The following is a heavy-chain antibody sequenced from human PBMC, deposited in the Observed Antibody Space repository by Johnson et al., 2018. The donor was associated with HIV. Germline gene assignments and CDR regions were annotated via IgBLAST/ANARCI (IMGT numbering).Heavy chain of an antibody. CDR2: ISYDGSNK. D-gene: IGHD6-19*01. CDR3: AKDLGITVAGRGGLDAFDI. J-gene: IGHJ3*02. Sequence: QVQLVESGGGVVQPGRSLRLSCAASGFNVSTNYMNWVRQAPGKGLEWVAVISYDGSNKYYADSMKGRFTISRDNSRNTLYLQMKGLRAEDTAVYYCAKDLGITVAGRGGLDAFDIWGQGTMVTVSS. CDR1: GFNVSTNY. V-gene: IGHV3-30*18.